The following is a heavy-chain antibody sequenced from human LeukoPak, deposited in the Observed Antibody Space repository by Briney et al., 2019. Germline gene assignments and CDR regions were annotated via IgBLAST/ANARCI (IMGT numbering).Heavy chain of an antibody. Sequence: GGSLRLSCAASGFTFRTYEMNWVRQAPGKGLEWLSYISSSGSTIYYADSVKGRFTISRDNAKNSLYLQMNSLRAEDTAVYYCARDNYDSSTPYYFDYWGQGTLVTVSS. CDR3: ARDNYDSSTPYYFDY. CDR2: ISSSGSTI. V-gene: IGHV3-48*03. CDR1: GFTFRTYE. D-gene: IGHD3-22*01. J-gene: IGHJ4*02.